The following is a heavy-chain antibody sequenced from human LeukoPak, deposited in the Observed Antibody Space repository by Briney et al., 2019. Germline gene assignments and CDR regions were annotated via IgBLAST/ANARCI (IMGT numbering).Heavy chain of an antibody. CDR1: GYTFTGYY. J-gene: IGHJ5*02. Sequence: GASVKVSCKASGYTFTGYYMHWVRQAPGQGLEWMGWINPNSGGTNYAQKFQGRVTMTRDTSISTAYMELSRLRSDDTAVYYCARGSGTTGTTGNWFDPWGQGTLVTVSS. CDR3: ARGSGTTGTTGNWFDP. CDR2: INPNSGGT. D-gene: IGHD1-1*01. V-gene: IGHV1-2*02.